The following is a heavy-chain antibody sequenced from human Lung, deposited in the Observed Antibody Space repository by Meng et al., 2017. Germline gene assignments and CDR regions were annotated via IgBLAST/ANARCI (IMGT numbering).Heavy chain of an antibody. Sequence: VQLVESGGGLVQPGGSLRLSCVASGFSFTDAWMSWVRQAPGKGLEWVGRIKSNSDGGTTDYAAPVKGRFTISRDDSKNTLYLQMNSLITEDTAVYFCATGAAAADHWGQGTLVTVSS. CDR1: GFSFTDAW. D-gene: IGHD6-13*01. CDR2: IKSNSDGGTT. CDR3: ATGAAAADH. J-gene: IGHJ4*02. V-gene: IGHV3-15*01.